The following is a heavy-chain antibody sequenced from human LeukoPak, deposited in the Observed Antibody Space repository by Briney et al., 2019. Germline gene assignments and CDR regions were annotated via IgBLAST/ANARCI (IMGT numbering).Heavy chain of an antibody. Sequence: GGSLRLSCAASGFSFSNYWMSWVRQAPGKGLEWVANIKQDGSEKYYVDSVKGRFTISRDNAKNSLYLQMDSLRADDTAVYYCARALGRLQPYYYHYGLDVWGQGTKVTVSS. CDR2: IKQDGSEK. V-gene: IGHV3-7*01. CDR1: GFSFSNYW. J-gene: IGHJ6*02. D-gene: IGHD5-24*01. CDR3: ARALGRLQPYYYHYGLDV.